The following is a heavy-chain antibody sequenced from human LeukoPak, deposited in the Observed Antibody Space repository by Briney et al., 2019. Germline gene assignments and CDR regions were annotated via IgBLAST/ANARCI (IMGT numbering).Heavy chain of an antibody. J-gene: IGHJ6*03. Sequence: GGSLRLSCAASGFTISSYWMSWVRQAPGKGLEWVANIKQDGSEKYYVDSVKGRFTISRDNAKNSLYLQMNSLRAEDTAVYYCARGSFGVVIRYYYYYYYMDVWGKGTTVTVSS. CDR1: GFTISSYW. D-gene: IGHD3-3*01. CDR3: ARGSFGVVIRYYYYYYYMDV. V-gene: IGHV3-7*01. CDR2: IKQDGSEK.